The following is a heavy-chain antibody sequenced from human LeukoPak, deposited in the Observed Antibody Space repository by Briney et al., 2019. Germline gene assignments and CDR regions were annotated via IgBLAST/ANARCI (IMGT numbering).Heavy chain of an antibody. CDR2: INPNSGGT. Sequence: ASVTVSCKASGYTFTNYGISWVRQAPGQGLEWMGWINPNSGGTKYAQMFQGRVTMTRDTSITTAYMELGSLTSDDTAVYYCARLYNDILTGYYTYIDYWGQGTLVTVSS. CDR3: ARLYNDILTGYYTYIDY. V-gene: IGHV1-2*02. J-gene: IGHJ4*02. D-gene: IGHD3-9*01. CDR1: GYTFTNYG.